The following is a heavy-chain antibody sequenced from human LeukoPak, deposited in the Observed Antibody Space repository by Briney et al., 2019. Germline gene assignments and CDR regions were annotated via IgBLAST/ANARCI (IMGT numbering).Heavy chain of an antibody. J-gene: IGHJ4*02. Sequence: SETLSLTCTVSGGSISSGSYDWYWLRQPAGTGLEWIGHLYTSGRMSYNPSLKSRVTISVGTTKNQFSLKLTSVTAADTAVYYCTKGRGIWGQGTLVTVSS. CDR3: TKGRGI. V-gene: IGHV4-61*09. CDR2: LYTSGRM. D-gene: IGHD3-10*01. CDR1: GGSISSGSYD.